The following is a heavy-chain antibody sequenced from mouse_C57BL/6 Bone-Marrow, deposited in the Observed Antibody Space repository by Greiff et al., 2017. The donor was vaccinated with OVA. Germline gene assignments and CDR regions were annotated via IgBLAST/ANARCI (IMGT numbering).Heavy chain of an antibody. CDR3: ANYYGRYFDY. V-gene: IGHV1-82*01. D-gene: IGHD1-1*01. CDR1: GYAFSSSW. Sequence: VMLVESGPELVKPGASVKISCKASGYAFSSSWMIWVKQRPGKGLEWIGRIYPGDGDTNYNGKFKGKATLTADKSSSTAYMQLSSLTSEDSAVYFCANYYGRYFDYWGQGTTLTVSS. J-gene: IGHJ2*01. CDR2: IYPGDGDT.